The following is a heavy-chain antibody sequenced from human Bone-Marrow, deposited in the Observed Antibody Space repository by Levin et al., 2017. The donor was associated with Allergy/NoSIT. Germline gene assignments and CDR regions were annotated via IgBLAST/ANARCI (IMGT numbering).Heavy chain of an antibody. V-gene: IGHV3-30*03. Sequence: QAGGSLRLSCAASGFTLSSYGIHWVRQTPGKGLEWLALISYDASHKFYADSVKGRFTISRDNSKNTVNLQMDNLRSEDTAVYYCARDRIDHCIGDSCYSAFDVWGQGTLVTVSS. CDR2: ISYDASHK. CDR1: GFTLSSYG. J-gene: IGHJ3*01. CDR3: ARDRIDHCIGDSCYSAFDV. D-gene: IGHD2-15*01.